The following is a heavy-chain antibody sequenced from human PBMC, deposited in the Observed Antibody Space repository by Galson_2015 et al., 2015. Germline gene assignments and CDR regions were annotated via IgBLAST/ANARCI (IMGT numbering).Heavy chain of an antibody. D-gene: IGHD5-18*01. CDR1: GFTFSSYE. V-gene: IGHV3-48*03. J-gene: IGHJ4*02. Sequence: SLRLSCAASGFTFSSYEMNWVRRAPGKGLEWVSYISSGGTSMFYADSVKGRFTISRDDAKNSLYLQMNSLRAEDTAVYYCSKVRGGDSYYFDYWGQGTLVTVSS. CDR3: SKVRGGDSYYFDY. CDR2: ISSGGTSM.